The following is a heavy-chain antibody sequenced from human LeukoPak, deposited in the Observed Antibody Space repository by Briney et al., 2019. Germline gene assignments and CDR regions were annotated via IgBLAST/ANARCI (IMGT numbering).Heavy chain of an antibody. CDR1: GGSISSGGYY. CDR2: IYYSGST. V-gene: IGHV4-31*03. CDR3: ARDGGVRYYGMDV. J-gene: IGHJ6*02. Sequence: SQTLSLTCTVSGGSISSGGYYWSSIRQHPGKGLEWIGYIYYSGSTYYNPSLKSRVTISVDTSKNQFSLKLSSVTAADTAVYYCARDGGVRYYGMDVWGQGTTVTVSS. D-gene: IGHD3-16*01.